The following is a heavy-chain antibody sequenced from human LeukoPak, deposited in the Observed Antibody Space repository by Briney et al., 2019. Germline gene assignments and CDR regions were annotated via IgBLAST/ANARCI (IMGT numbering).Heavy chain of an antibody. CDR1: GFTFSSYW. Sequence: PGGSLRLSCAASGFTFSSYWMSWVRQAPGKGLEWVSVIYSGGSTYYADSVKGRFTISRDNSKNTLYLKMNSLRAEDTAVYYCAREKHDYGDYSFDYWGQGTLVTVSS. CDR3: AREKHDYGDYSFDY. J-gene: IGHJ4*02. V-gene: IGHV3-66*02. D-gene: IGHD4-17*01. CDR2: IYSGGST.